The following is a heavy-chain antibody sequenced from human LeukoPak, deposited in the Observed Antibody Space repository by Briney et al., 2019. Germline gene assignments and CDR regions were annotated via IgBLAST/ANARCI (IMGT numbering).Heavy chain of an antibody. CDR3: ARDNHYDRSGYIWAFDI. CDR1: AFTLSNFW. D-gene: IGHD3-22*01. CDR2: IKQDGSEK. V-gene: IGHV3-7*04. J-gene: IGHJ3*02. Sequence: GGSLRLSCAASAFTLSNFWMSWARQAPGNGLEWMASIKQDGSEKFYVDSVKGRFTISRDNAKNSLYLEMNSLRVEDTAVYYCARDNHYDRSGYIWAFDIWGRGTMVTVSS.